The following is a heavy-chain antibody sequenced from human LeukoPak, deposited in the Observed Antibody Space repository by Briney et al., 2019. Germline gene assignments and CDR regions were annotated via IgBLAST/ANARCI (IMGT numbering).Heavy chain of an antibody. CDR2: IYYSGST. Sequence: KPSETLSLTCTISGSSISSYYWSWIRQPPGKGLEWLGYIYYSGSTNYNPSLKSRLTISVDTSKNQFSLKLSSVTAADTAVYYCARTNYRAPLDYWGQGTLVTVSS. J-gene: IGHJ4*02. CDR1: GSSISSYY. V-gene: IGHV4-59*08. D-gene: IGHD5-24*01. CDR3: ARTNYRAPLDY.